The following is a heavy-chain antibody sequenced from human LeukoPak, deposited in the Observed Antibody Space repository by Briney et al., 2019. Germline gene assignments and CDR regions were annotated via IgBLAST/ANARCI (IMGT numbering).Heavy chain of an antibody. CDR1: GFTFSTYT. Sequence: PGGSLRPSCAASGFTFSTYTMNWVRQAPGKGLEWVSSISSSSTYIYYADSVKGRFTISRDNAKNSLYLQMNSLRAEDTAVYYCARDQYGSGSYSRLDYWGQGTLVTVSS. V-gene: IGHV3-21*01. CDR3: ARDQYGSGSYSRLDY. CDR2: ISSSSTYI. D-gene: IGHD3-10*01. J-gene: IGHJ4*02.